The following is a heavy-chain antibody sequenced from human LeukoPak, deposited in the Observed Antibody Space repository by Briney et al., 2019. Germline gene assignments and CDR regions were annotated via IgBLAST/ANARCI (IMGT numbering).Heavy chain of an antibody. CDR1: GGSIYSYY. Sequence: SETLSLTCTVSGGSIYSYYWGWFREPPGMGLEWIGFISDSGTTNYNPSLKSRLTISVDTSKNQFSLKLTSVTAADTAVYYCARHGPTAIYGLGPIDNWGQGTLVTVSS. CDR3: ARHGPTAIYGLGPIDN. V-gene: IGHV4-59*08. D-gene: IGHD2-21*02. J-gene: IGHJ4*02. CDR2: ISDSGTT.